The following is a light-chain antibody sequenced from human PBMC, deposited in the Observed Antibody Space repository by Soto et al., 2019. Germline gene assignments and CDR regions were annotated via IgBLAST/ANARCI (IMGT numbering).Light chain of an antibody. Sequence: EIVLTQSPGTLSVSPGERAALSCKASQSVTSNYLAWYQQRPGQAPRLLIYGANRRATGSPDRLTGSGSGTDFNLTISSLEPEDSALYYCQRYAGAPWTFGQGTRVEIK. V-gene: IGKV3-20*01. CDR2: GAN. CDR3: QRYAGAPWT. CDR1: QSVTSNY. J-gene: IGKJ1*01.